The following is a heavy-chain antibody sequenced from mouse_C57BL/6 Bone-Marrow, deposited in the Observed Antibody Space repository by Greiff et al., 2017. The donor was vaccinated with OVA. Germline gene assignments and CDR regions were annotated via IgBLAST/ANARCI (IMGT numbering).Heavy chain of an antibody. J-gene: IGHJ4*01. V-gene: IGHV1-64*01. Sequence: QVQLQQPGAELVKPGASVKLSCKASGYTFTSYWMHWVKQRPGQGLEWIGMIHPTSGSTNYNEKFKSKATLTVDKSSSTAYMQLSSLTSEDSAVYYGARDSYYDYGSSMDYWGQGTSVTVSS. D-gene: IGHD2-4*01. CDR3: ARDSYYDYGSSMDY. CDR2: IHPTSGST. CDR1: GYTFTSYW.